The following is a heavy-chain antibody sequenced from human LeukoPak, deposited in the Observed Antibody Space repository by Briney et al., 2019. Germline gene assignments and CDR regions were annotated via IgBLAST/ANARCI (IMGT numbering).Heavy chain of an antibody. CDR1: GYTFTSYA. CDR3: ARNWVEDGSGSYRYYYGMDV. V-gene: IGHV1-3*01. J-gene: IGHJ6*04. Sequence: GASVKVSCKASGYTFTSYAMHWVRQAPGQRLEWMGWINAGNGNTKYSQKFQGRVTITRDTSASTAYMELSSLRSEDTAVYYCARNWVEDGSGSYRYYYGMDVWGKGTTVTVSS. CDR2: INAGNGNT. D-gene: IGHD3-10*01.